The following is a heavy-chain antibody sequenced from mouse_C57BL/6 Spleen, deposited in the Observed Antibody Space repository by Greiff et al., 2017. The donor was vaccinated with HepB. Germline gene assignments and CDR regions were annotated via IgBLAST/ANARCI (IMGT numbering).Heavy chain of an antibody. D-gene: IGHD2-4*01. CDR2: IYPRSGNT. CDR3: ATYYEYDDYFDY. V-gene: IGHV1-81*01. J-gene: IGHJ2*01. CDR1: GYTFTSYG. Sequence: VQLQQSGAELARPGASVKMSCKASGYTFTSYGISWVKQRTGQGLEWIGEIYPRSGNTYYNEKFKGKATLTADKSSSTAYMQLRSLTSEDSAVYFCATYYEYDDYFDYWGQGTTLTVSS.